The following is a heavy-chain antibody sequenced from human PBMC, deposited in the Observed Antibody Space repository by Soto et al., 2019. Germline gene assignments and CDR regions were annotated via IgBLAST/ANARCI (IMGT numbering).Heavy chain of an antibody. V-gene: IGHV4-30-4*01. CDR2: IYYSGST. J-gene: IGHJ4*02. CDR1: GGSISSGDCY. D-gene: IGHD2-21*02. Sequence: PSETLSLTSTVSGGSISSGDCYWSWSRQPPGKGLEWIGYIYYSGSTYYNPSLKSRVTISVDTSKNQFSLKLSSVTAADTAVYYCARGGGDQPHVFDYWGQGTLVTVYS. CDR3: ARGGGDQPHVFDY.